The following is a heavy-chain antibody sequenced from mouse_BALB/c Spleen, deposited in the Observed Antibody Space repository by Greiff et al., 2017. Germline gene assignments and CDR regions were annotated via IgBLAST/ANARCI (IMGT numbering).Heavy chain of an antibody. J-gene: IGHJ4*01. CDR3: ARFPGPRTHYYAMDY. V-gene: IGHV1-18*01. CDR2: INPNNGGT. CDR1: GYTFTDYN. D-gene: IGHD3-1*01. Sequence: VQLKQSGPELVKPGASVKIPCKASGYTFTDYNMDWVKQSHGKSLEWIGDINPNNGGTIYNQKFKGKATLTVDKSSSTAYMELRSLTSEDTAVYYCARFPGPRTHYYAMDYWGQGTSVTVSS.